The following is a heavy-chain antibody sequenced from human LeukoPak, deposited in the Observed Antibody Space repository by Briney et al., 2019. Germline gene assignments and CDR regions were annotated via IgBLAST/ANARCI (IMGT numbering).Heavy chain of an antibody. D-gene: IGHD6-13*01. Sequence: PGGSLRLSCAASGFTFSSYWMSWVRQAPGKGLEWVANIKQDGSEKYYVDSVKGRFTISRDNAKNSLYLQMNSLRAEDTAVYYCARGEYSSSWYYYYYYMDVWGKGITVTVSS. CDR1: GFTFSSYW. V-gene: IGHV3-7*01. J-gene: IGHJ6*03. CDR3: ARGEYSSSWYYYYYYMDV. CDR2: IKQDGSEK.